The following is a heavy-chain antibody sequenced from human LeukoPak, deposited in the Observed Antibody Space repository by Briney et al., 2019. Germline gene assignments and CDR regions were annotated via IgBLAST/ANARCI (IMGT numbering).Heavy chain of an antibody. Sequence: SETLSLTCTVSGGSISSYYWSWIRQPPGKGLEWIGYIYYSGSTNYNPSLKSRVTISVDTSKNQFSLKLSSVTAADTAVYYCARDRPPARDNWNYSGGVDAFDIWGQGTMVTVSS. V-gene: IGHV4-59*01. D-gene: IGHD1-7*01. CDR1: GGSISSYY. CDR3: ARDRPPARDNWNYSGGVDAFDI. CDR2: IYYSGST. J-gene: IGHJ3*02.